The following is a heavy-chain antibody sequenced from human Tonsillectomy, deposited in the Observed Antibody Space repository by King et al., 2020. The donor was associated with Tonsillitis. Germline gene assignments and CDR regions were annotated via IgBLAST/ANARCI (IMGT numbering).Heavy chain of an antibody. V-gene: IGHV5-51*01. Sequence: VQLVESGAEVKKPGESLKISCKGSGYSFTTYWIGWVRQMPGKGLEWMGIIYPGDSDTRYSPSFQGQVTISADKSISTAYLQWSSLKASDTAMYYCAITGKGAATGHTYAFNIWGQGTMVTVSS. CDR1: GYSFTTYW. J-gene: IGHJ3*02. CDR2: IYPGDSDT. CDR3: AITGKGAATGHTYAFNI. D-gene: IGHD6-13*01.